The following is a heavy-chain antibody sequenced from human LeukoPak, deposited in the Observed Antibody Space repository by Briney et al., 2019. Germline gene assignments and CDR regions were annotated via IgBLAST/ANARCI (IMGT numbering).Heavy chain of an antibody. CDR2: ISGSGGST. D-gene: IGHD2-21*01. CDR1: GFTFSSYA. V-gene: IGHV3-23*01. CDR3: AKETVAVGGFVTIDY. J-gene: IGHJ4*02. Sequence: GGSLRLSCAASGFTFSSYAMNWVRQAPGKGLEWVSAISGSGGSTYYADSVKGRFTISRDNSKNTLYLQMNSLRAEDTAEYYCAKETVAVGGFVTIDYWGQGTLVTVSS.